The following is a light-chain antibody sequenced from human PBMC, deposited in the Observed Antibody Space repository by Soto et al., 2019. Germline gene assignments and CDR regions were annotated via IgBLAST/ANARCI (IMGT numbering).Light chain of an antibody. Sequence: EIVLTQSPGTLSLSPGERATLSCRARQSVSISSLAWYQQKPGQAPRLLIYGASTRATGIPARFSGSGSGTEFTLTISSLQSEDFAVYYCQQYNNWPLTFGGGTKVDIK. CDR2: GAS. CDR1: QSVSISS. J-gene: IGKJ4*01. CDR3: QQYNNWPLT. V-gene: IGKV3-15*01.